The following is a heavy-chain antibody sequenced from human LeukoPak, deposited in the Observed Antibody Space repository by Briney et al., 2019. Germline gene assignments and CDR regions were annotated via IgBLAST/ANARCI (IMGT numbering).Heavy chain of an antibody. CDR3: ARDAGWLRSFDY. D-gene: IGHD5-12*01. Sequence: PGGSLRLSCAAPGFIFRDSVMNWVRQAPGKGLEWVAVTLFDESTKHYADSVQGRFTISIDNSKNTLYIKMKSLRAEVTAVYCCARDAGWLRSFDYWGQGTLVTVSS. J-gene: IGHJ4*02. CDR1: GFIFRDSV. V-gene: IGHV3-30-3*01. CDR2: TLFDESTK.